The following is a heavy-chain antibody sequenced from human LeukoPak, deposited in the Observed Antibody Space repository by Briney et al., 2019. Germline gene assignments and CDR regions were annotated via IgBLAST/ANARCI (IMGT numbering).Heavy chain of an antibody. D-gene: IGHD6-19*01. CDR2: IYHSGST. J-gene: IGHJ4*02. Sequence: GSLRLSCAASGSTFSNYNMNWVRQPPGKGLEWIGEIYHSGSTNYNPSLKSRVTISVDKSKNQFSLKLSSVTAADTAVYYCARLAVAGTLDYWGQGTLVTVSS. CDR1: GSTFSNYNM. V-gene: IGHV4-4*02. CDR3: ARLAVAGTLDY.